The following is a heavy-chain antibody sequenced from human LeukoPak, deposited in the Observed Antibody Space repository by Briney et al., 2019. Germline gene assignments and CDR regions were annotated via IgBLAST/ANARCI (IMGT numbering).Heavy chain of an antibody. Sequence: GGSLRLSCAASGFTFSSYEMNWVRQAPGKGLEWASYISSSGRTTHYADSVKGRFTISRDNAKNSLYLQMYSLRVEDTAVYYCAKWGSGSYYKGSFDYWGQGTLVTVSS. CDR2: ISSSGRTT. CDR1: GFTFSSYE. D-gene: IGHD3-10*01. CDR3: AKWGSGSYYKGSFDY. V-gene: IGHV3-48*03. J-gene: IGHJ4*02.